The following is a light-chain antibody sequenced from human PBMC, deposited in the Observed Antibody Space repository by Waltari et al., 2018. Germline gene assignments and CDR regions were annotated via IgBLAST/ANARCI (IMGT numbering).Light chain of an antibody. Sequence: DIVMTQSPLSLPVTPGEPASISCRSSQSLLHSNGYNYLDWYLQKPGQSPQLLIYLGSNRGCGVPDRFSGSGSGTDFTLKISRVEAEDVGVYYCMQALQTPLYTFGQGTKLEIK. V-gene: IGKV2-28*01. J-gene: IGKJ2*01. CDR1: QSLLHSNGYNY. CDR3: MQALQTPLYT. CDR2: LGS.